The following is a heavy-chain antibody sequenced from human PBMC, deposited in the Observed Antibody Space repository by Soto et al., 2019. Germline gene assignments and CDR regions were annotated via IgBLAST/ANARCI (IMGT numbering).Heavy chain of an antibody. CDR2: ISYDGSVK. J-gene: IGHJ5*02. Sequence: SLRLSCAASGFIFSNYGMHWVRQAPGKGLEWVTIISYDGSVKYYADSVKGRFTISRDNSKNTLYLHMNSLGAEDTAVYFCAKDYASTWYWYFDPWGQGTLVTVSS. V-gene: IGHV3-30*18. CDR3: AKDYASTWYWYFDP. CDR1: GFIFSNYG. D-gene: IGHD6-13*01.